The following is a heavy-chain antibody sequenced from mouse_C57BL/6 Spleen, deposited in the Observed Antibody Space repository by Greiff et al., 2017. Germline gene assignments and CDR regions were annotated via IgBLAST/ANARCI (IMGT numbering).Heavy chain of an antibody. V-gene: IGHV5-16*01. Sequence: EVMLVESEGGLVQPGSSMKLSCTASGFTFSDYYMAWVRQVPEKGLEWVANINYDGSSTYYLDSLKSRFIISRDNAKNILYLQMSSLKSEDTATYYCARASAGGDFDYWGQGTTLTVSS. CDR3: ARASAGGDFDY. CDR1: GFTFSDYY. D-gene: IGHD6-1*01. CDR2: INYDGSST. J-gene: IGHJ2*01.